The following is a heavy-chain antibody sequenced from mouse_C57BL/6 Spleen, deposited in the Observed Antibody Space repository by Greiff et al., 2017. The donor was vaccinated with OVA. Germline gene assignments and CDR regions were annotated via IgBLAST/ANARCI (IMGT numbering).Heavy chain of an antibody. J-gene: IGHJ1*03. D-gene: IGHD1-1*01. CDR1: GFTFSSYA. CDR2: ISDGGSYT. Sequence: EVQRVESGGGLVKPGGSLKLSCAASGFTFSSYAMSWVRQTPEKRLEWVATISDGGSYTYYPDNVKGRFTISRDNAKNNLYLQMSHLKSEDTAMYYCARDGDYGSSYGYCDVWGTGTTVTVSS. CDR3: ARDGDYGSSYGYCDV. V-gene: IGHV5-4*01.